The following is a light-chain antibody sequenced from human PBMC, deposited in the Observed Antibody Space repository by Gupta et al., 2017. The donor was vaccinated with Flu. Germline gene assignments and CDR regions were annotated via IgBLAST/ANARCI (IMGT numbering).Light chain of an antibody. CDR2: GAS. CDR1: QRLSSTF. Sequence: EVVLTQSPDILSLSPGERATLSCRASQRLSSTFLAWYQQKRGQAPRLLIYGASSRATGIPDRFSGGGSGTDFTLIISRLEPEDFAVYYCHLHCTWPAFGPGTKVEIK. J-gene: IGKJ3*01. CDR3: HLHCTWPA. V-gene: IGKV3-20*01.